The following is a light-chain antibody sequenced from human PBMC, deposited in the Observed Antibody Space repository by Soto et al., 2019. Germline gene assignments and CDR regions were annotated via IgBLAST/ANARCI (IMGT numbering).Light chain of an antibody. CDR3: QQYDSYPT. CDR1: HSVYTF. Sequence: EIVFTQSPGTLSLSPGERATLSCRASHSVYTFLAWYQQKLGQAPRLLIYDASNRATGVPARFSGSGSGTEFTLTISSLQPDDFATYYCQQYDSYPTFGQGTKVDIK. CDR2: DAS. V-gene: IGKV3-11*01. J-gene: IGKJ1*01.